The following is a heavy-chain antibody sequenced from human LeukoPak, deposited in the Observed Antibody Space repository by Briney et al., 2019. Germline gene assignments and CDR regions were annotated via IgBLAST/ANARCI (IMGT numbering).Heavy chain of an antibody. CDR1: GYSISSGYY. CDR2: IYHSGST. J-gene: IGHJ4*02. V-gene: IGHV4-38-2*02. Sequence: SETLSLTCTVSGYSISSGYYWGWIRQPPGKGLEWIGSIYHSGSTYYNPSLKSRVTISVDTSKNQFSLKLSSVTAADTAVYYCASFTTSYFDYWGQGTLVTVSS. D-gene: IGHD3-22*01. CDR3: ASFTTSYFDY.